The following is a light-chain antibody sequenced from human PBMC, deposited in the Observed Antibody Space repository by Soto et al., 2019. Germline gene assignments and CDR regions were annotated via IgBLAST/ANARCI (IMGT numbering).Light chain of an antibody. V-gene: IGLV2-14*01. CDR1: SSDVGGYNY. Sequence: QSVLTQPASVSGSPGQSITISCTGTSSDVGGYNYVSWYQQHPGKAPKLMIYDVSNQPSGVSNRFSGSKSGNTASLTISGRQAEDEADYYCSSYTSSSTVVFGGGTKVTVL. J-gene: IGLJ2*01. CDR3: SSYTSSSTVV. CDR2: DVS.